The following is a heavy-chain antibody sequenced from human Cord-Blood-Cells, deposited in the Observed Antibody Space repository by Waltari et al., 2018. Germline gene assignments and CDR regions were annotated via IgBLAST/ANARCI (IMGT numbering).Heavy chain of an antibody. D-gene: IGHD3-3*01. V-gene: IGHV1-2*02. CDR1: GYTFTGYY. CDR3: ARDRVPIFGVAEPDY. Sequence: QVQLVQSGAEVKKPGASVKVSCKASGYTFTGYYMHWVRPAPGQGLEWMGWINPNSGGTNYAQKFQGRVTMTRDTSISTAYMELSRLRSDDTAVYYCARDRVPIFGVAEPDYWGQGTLVTVSS. J-gene: IGHJ4*02. CDR2: INPNSGGT.